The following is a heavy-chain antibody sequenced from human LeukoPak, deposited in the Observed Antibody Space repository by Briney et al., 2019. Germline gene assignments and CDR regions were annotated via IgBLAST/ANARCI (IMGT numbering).Heavy chain of an antibody. CDR2: IIGSGGST. CDR1: GFTFSSYA. J-gene: IGHJ4*02. CDR3: AKRGLVAGTGYFDY. Sequence: GGSLRLSCAASGFTFSSYAMSWVRQAPGKGLEWVSAIIGSGGSTYYADSVKGRFTISRDNSKNTLYLQMNSLRDEDTAVYYCAKRGLVAGTGYFDYWGQGTLVTVSS. D-gene: IGHD6-19*01. V-gene: IGHV3-23*01.